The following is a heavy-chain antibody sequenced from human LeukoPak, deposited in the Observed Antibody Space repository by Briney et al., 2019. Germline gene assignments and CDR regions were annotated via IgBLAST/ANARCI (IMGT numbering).Heavy chain of an antibody. V-gene: IGHV3-30*07. D-gene: IGHD6-13*01. CDR1: GFSFSISA. CDR2: VSYDGSEK. CDR3: AKDLSPGTYYYFDY. J-gene: IGHJ4*02. Sequence: GRSLRLSCAASGFSFSISAMHWVRQAPGKGLQWVAVVSYDGSEKYYADSVKGRFTISRDNSKNTLYLQMNSLRAEDTAVYYCAKDLSPGTYYYFDYWGQGTLATVPS.